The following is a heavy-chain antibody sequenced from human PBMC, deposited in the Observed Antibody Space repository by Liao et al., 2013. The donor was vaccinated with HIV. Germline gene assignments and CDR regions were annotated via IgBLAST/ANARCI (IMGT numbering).Heavy chain of an antibody. CDR2: IYTSGST. CDR1: GGSISSGSYY. J-gene: IGHJ3*02. CDR3: ARDRLRIAVAGTDAFDI. Sequence: QVQLQESGPGLVKPSQTLSLTCTVSGGSISSGSYYWSWIRQPAGKGLEWIGRIYTSGSTNYNPSLKSRVTISVDTSKNQFSLKLSSVTAADTAVYYCARDRLRIAVAGTDAFDIWGQGTMVTVSS. V-gene: IGHV4-61*02. D-gene: IGHD6-19*01.